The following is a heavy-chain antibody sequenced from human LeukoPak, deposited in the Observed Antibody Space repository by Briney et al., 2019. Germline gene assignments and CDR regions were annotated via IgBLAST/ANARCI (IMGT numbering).Heavy chain of an antibody. CDR2: ISSSSSAI. CDR1: GFTFSSYS. CDR3: ARDSSPDY. V-gene: IGHV3-48*01. D-gene: IGHD6-13*01. Sequence: GGSLRLSCAASGFTFSSYSMNWVRQAPGKGLEWVSYISSSSSAIYYADSVKGRFTISRDNAKNSLYLQMNSLRAEDTAVYYCARDSSPDYWGQGTLVTVSS. J-gene: IGHJ4*02.